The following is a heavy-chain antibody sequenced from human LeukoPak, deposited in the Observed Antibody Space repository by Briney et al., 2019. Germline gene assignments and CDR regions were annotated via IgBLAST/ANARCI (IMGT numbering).Heavy chain of an antibody. V-gene: IGHV4-61*02. Sequence: SQTLSLTCTVSGGSISSGSYYWSWIRQPAGKGLEWIGRIYTSGSTNYNPSLNSRVTISVDTSKNQFSLKLSSVTAADTAVYYCASTIAAAGTRSFDYWGQGTLVTVSS. D-gene: IGHD6-13*01. CDR1: GGSISSGSYY. CDR3: ASTIAAAGTRSFDY. CDR2: IYTSGST. J-gene: IGHJ4*02.